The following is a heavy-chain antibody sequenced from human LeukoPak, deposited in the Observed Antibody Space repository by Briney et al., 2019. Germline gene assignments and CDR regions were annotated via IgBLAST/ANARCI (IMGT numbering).Heavy chain of an antibody. CDR3: ARLGSYSDY. Sequence: SETLSLTCAVYGGSFSGYYWSWIRQPPGKGLEWIGEINHSGSTNYNPSLKSRVTISVDTSKNQLSLKLSSLTAADTAVYYCARLGSYSDYWGQGTLVTVSS. J-gene: IGHJ4*02. V-gene: IGHV4-34*01. D-gene: IGHD1-26*01. CDR2: INHSGST. CDR1: GGSFSGYY.